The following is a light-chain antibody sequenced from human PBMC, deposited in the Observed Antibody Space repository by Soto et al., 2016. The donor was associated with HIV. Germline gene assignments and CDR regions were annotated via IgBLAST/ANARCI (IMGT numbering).Light chain of an antibody. CDR3: QQYHSPRT. Sequence: DIQLTQSPSFLSASVGDRVTITRRASQGISTYLAWYQQKPGKAPKLLISAASALQSGVPSRFSGSGSGTEFTLTISSLQPDDFASYYCQQYHSPRTFGQGTKLEIK. J-gene: IGKJ2*01. V-gene: IGKV1-9*01. CDR2: AAS. CDR1: QGISTY.